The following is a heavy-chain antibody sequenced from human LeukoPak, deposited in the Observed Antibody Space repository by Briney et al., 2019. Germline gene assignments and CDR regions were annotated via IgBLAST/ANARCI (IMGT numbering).Heavy chain of an antibody. CDR2: ISGSGGST. V-gene: IGHV3-23*01. J-gene: IGHJ4*02. CDR1: GFTFSSYA. D-gene: IGHD5-18*01. CDR3: AKDDTAMVTGDY. Sequence: GGSLRLSCAASGFTFSSYATSWVRQAPGKGLEWVSAISGSGGSTYYADSVKGRFTISRDNSKNTLYLQMNSLRAEDTAVYYCAKDDTAMVTGDYWGQGTLVTVSS.